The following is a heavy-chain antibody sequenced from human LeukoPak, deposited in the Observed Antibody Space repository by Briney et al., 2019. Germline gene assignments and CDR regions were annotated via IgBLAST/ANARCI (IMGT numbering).Heavy chain of an antibody. Sequence: SQTLSLTCAVSGGSISSGGYSWSCIRQPPGKGLEWIGYIYHSGSTYYNPSLKSRVTISIDRSKNQFSLKLSSVTAADTAVYYCARDNEHTIDYWGQGTLVTVSS. D-gene: IGHD1/OR15-1a*01. CDR1: GGSISSGGYS. CDR2: IYHSGST. V-gene: IGHV4-30-2*01. J-gene: IGHJ4*02. CDR3: ARDNEHTIDY.